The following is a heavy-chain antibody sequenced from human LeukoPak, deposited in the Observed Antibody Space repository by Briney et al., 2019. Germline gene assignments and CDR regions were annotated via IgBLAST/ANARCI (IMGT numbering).Heavy chain of an antibody. CDR1: GGSMSTYH. CDR2: IYYTGST. V-gene: IGHV4-59*01. Sequence: PETPSLTCTVPGGSMSTYHATWVRHPPRTGREWRGFIYYTGSTNYNPSLKSRVTISVDASKNQFSLKLSSVTAADTAVYYCAGMRITTPTVRTLDYWGQGTLVTVSS. D-gene: IGHD1-14*01. CDR3: AGMRITTPTVRTLDY. J-gene: IGHJ4*02.